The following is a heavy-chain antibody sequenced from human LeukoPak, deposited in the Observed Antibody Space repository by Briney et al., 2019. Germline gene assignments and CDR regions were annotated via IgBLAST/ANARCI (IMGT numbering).Heavy chain of an antibody. CDR1: GGSISSYY. CDR2: VYYSGTT. V-gene: IGHV4-59*01. Sequence: PSETLSLTCTVSGGSISSYYWSWIRQPPGKELEWIGYVYYSGTTNYNPSLKSRVIISVDTSKNQFSLKLSPVIAADTAVYYCAREGKPEYSSSSYAFDVWGQGTMVTVSS. D-gene: IGHD6-6*01. J-gene: IGHJ3*01. CDR3: AREGKPEYSSSSYAFDV.